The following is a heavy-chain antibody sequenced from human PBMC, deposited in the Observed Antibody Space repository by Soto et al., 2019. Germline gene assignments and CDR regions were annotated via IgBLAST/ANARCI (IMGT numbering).Heavy chain of an antibody. Sequence: GESLKISCKGSGYTFTDYWIGWVRQLPGKGLEWMGRIDPSDSYTSYSPSFQGHVTISTDKSLSTAYLQWSSLKASDTAMYYCARRREDGYNFYRFDYCGQGTLVTVSS. CDR2: IDPSDSYT. V-gene: IGHV5-10-1*01. D-gene: IGHD5-12*01. J-gene: IGHJ4*02. CDR3: ARRREDGYNFYRFDY. CDR1: GYTFTDYW.